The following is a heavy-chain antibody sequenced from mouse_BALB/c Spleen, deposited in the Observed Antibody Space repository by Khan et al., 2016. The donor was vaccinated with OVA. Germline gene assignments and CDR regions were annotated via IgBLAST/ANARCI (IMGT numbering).Heavy chain of an antibody. CDR1: GYTFINYW. V-gene: IGHV1-7*01. CDR3: ASSGLRWDFDY. J-gene: IGHJ2*01. D-gene: IGHD1-1*01. Sequence: QVQLKESGAELAKPGASVKMSCKASGYTFINYWILWVKQRPGQGLEWIGYINPSTGYTEYNQDFKDKATLTADKSSSTAYMQLSSLTCEDSAVYYCASSGLRWDFDYWGQGTTLTVSS. CDR2: INPSTGYT.